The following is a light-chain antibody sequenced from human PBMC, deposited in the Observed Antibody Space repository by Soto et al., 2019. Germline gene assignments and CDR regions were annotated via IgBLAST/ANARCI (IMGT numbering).Light chain of an antibody. CDR3: QQYGSSPWT. CDR1: QSVSSSY. Sequence: EIVLTQSPGTLSLSPGERATLSCRASQSVSSSYLAWYQQKPGQAPRLLIYGASSRATGIPDRFSGSGSGTDFTLPISRLEPEDCAVYYCQQYGSSPWTFGQGTKVEI. V-gene: IGKV3-20*01. J-gene: IGKJ1*01. CDR2: GAS.